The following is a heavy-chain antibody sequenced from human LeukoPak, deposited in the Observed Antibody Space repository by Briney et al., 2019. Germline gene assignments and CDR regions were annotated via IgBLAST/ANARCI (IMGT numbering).Heavy chain of an antibody. D-gene: IGHD3-22*01. CDR3: ARSTYYDSSGQGY. Sequence: PSETLSLTCAVYGGSFSGYYWSWIRQPPGKGLEWIGEINHSGSTNYNPSLKSRVTISVDTSKNQFSLKLSSVTAADTAVYYCARSTYYDSSGQGYWGQGTLVTVSS. CDR1: GGSFSGYY. V-gene: IGHV4-34*01. CDR2: INHSGST. J-gene: IGHJ4*02.